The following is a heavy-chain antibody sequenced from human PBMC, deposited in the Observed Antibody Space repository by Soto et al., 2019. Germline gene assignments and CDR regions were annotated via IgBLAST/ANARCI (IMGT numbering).Heavy chain of an antibody. Sequence: EASVKVCCKASGYTFTSNGISWVRQAPGQGLEWMGWISAYNGNTNYAQKLQGRVTMTTDTSTSTAYMELRSLRSDDTAVYYCARVEYSSSPFDYWGQGTLVTVSS. J-gene: IGHJ4*02. D-gene: IGHD6-6*01. CDR3: ARVEYSSSPFDY. CDR2: ISAYNGNT. CDR1: GYTFTSNG. V-gene: IGHV1-18*01.